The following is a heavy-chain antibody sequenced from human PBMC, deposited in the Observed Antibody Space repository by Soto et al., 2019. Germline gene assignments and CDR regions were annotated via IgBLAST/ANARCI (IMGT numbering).Heavy chain of an antibody. CDR2: IFSNDEK. D-gene: IGHD6-13*01. Sequence: QVTLKESGPVLVKPTETLTLTCTVSGFSLSNARMGVSWIRQPPGKALEWLAHIFSNDEKSYRTSLKSRLTXSXVTAKSQVVLTMTNMDPVDTATYYWARTGIAAPVDYWGQGTLVTVSS. CDR3: ARTGIAAPVDY. CDR1: GFSLSNARMG. V-gene: IGHV2-26*01. J-gene: IGHJ4*02.